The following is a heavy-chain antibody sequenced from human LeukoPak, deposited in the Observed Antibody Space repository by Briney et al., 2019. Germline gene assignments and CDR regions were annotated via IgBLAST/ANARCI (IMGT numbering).Heavy chain of an antibody. CDR3: ARFGIEGPYCSGGSCYSYAFDI. CDR1: GFTFSSYE. Sequence: GGSLRVSCAASGFTFSSYEMNWVRQAPGKGLEWVSYISSSGSTIYYADSVKGRFTISRDNAKNSLYLQMNSLRAEDTAVYYCARFGIEGPYCSGGSCYSYAFDIWGQGTMVTVSS. V-gene: IGHV3-48*03. J-gene: IGHJ3*02. D-gene: IGHD2-15*01. CDR2: ISSSGSTI.